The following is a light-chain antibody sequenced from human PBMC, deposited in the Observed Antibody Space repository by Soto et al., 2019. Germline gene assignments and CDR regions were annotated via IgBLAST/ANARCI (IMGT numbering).Light chain of an antibody. Sequence: IVLTQSPGTLSLSPGERATLSCRASQSLTNSRLAWYQQKPGQAPKVLIYGGSNRATGIPDRFSGSGSGTDFTLTISRLEPEYFAVYYCQQWSSSPRTFGQGTKLEIK. J-gene: IGKJ2*01. V-gene: IGKV3-20*01. CDR3: QQWSSSPRT. CDR1: QSLTNSR. CDR2: GGS.